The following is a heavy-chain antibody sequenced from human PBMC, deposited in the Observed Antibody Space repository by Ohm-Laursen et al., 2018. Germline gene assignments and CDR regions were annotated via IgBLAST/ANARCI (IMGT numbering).Heavy chain of an antibody. J-gene: IGHJ6*02. V-gene: IGHV3-30*18. D-gene: IGHD6-19*01. Sequence: SLRHSCAASGFTFSSYGMHWVRQAPGKGLEWVAVISYDGSNKYYADSVKGRFTISRDNSKNTLYLQMNSLRAEDTAVYYCAKAVSSGWYRAWTYYYGMDVWGQGTTVTVSS. CDR3: AKAVSSGWYRAWTYYYGMDV. CDR2: ISYDGSNK. CDR1: GFTFSSYG.